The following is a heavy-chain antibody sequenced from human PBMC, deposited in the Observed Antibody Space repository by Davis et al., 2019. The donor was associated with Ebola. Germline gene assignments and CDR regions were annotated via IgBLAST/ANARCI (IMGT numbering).Heavy chain of an antibody. Sequence: AASVKVSCKASGYIFSNYDINWVRQASGQGLEWMGWMNAYSGNTGYVEKFKGRVTMTRNPSISTAYMELSSLTIDDTAVYYCKRGYSPKCGGGDCVNDFWGQGTLVTVSS. CDR2: MNAYSGNT. J-gene: IGHJ4*02. D-gene: IGHD2-21*01. CDR3: KRGYSPKCGGGDCVNDF. CDR1: GYIFSNYD. V-gene: IGHV1-8*02.